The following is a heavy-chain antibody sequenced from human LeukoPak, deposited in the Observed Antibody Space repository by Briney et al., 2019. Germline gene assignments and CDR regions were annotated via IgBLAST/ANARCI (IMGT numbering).Heavy chain of an antibody. D-gene: IGHD1-26*01. V-gene: IGHV1-69*01. J-gene: IGHJ4*02. Sequence: SVKVSCKASGGTFSSYAISWVRQAPGQGLEWMGGIIPIFGTANYAQKFQGRVTITADESTSTAYMELSSLRSEDTAVYYCARDEDTGIVGARFWYSDYWGQGTLVTVSS. CDR2: IIPIFGTA. CDR3: ARDEDTGIVGARFWYSDY. CDR1: GGTFSSYA.